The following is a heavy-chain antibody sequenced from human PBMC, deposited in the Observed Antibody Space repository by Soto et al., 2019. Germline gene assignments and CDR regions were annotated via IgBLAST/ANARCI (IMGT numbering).Heavy chain of an antibody. CDR3: ARAGTVTHYYYGMDV. D-gene: IGHD4-17*01. J-gene: IGHJ6*02. Sequence: SETLSLTCTVSCGSISSYYWSWIRQPAGKGLEWIGRIYTSGSTNYNPSLKSRVTMSVDTSKNQFSLKLSSVTAADTAVYYCARAGTVTHYYYGMDVWGQGTTVTVSS. CDR2: IYTSGST. CDR1: CGSISSYY. V-gene: IGHV4-4*07.